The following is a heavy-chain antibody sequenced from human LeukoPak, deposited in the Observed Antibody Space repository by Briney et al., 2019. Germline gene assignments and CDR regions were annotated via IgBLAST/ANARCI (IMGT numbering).Heavy chain of an antibody. Sequence: SVKVSCKASGGTFSIYAISWVRQAPGQGREWMGRIIPSLGITNYAQKFQGRVTITADKSTSTAYMELSSLRSEDTAVYYCARDLHCGSTSCYGVFDYWGQGTLVTVSS. J-gene: IGHJ4*02. CDR2: IIPSLGIT. V-gene: IGHV1-69*04. CDR3: ARDLHCGSTSCYGVFDY. CDR1: GGTFSIYA. D-gene: IGHD2-2*01.